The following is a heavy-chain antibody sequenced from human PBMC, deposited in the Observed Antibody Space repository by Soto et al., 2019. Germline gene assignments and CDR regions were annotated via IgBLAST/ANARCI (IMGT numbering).Heavy chain of an antibody. CDR2: IIPIFGTA. J-gene: IGHJ4*02. CDR3: ARGGYCSGGSCYYDY. CDR1: GGTFSSYA. V-gene: IGHV1-69*06. Sequence: QVQLVQSGAEVKKPGSSVKVSCKASGGTFSSYAISWVRQAPGQGREWMGGIIPIFGTANYAQKFQGRFTIPADKSTSTAYMELSSLRSEDTAVYYCARGGYCSGGSCYYDYWGQGTLVTVSS. D-gene: IGHD2-15*01.